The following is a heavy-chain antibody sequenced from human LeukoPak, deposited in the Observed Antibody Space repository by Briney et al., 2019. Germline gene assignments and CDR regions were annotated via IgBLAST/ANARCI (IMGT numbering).Heavy chain of an antibody. J-gene: IGHJ6*02. Sequence: SETLSLTCTVSGGSISTYYWSWIRQSPGKGLECIGYIYYSGTTDYDPSLKSRVTISVDTSNNQFSLNLTSVTAADTAVYFCARGSGSDYYYYGIDVWGPGTTVTVSS. CDR1: GGSISTYY. V-gene: IGHV4-59*08. D-gene: IGHD2-15*01. CDR3: ARGSGSDYYYYGIDV. CDR2: IYYSGTT.